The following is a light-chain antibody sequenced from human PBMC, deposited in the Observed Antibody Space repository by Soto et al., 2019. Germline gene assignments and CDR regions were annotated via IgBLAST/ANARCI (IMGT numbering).Light chain of an antibody. CDR1: SNDIGANNY. V-gene: IGLV2-14*01. CDR2: EAA. Sequence: QSALTQPASVSGSPGQSITISCTGTSNDIGANNYVSWYQHHPGKAPKILIYEAANRPSGVSHRFPGSKSANTASLTISGLQAEDEADYFCTSYTSTSTLVFGGGTKLTVL. CDR3: TSYTSTSTLV. J-gene: IGLJ2*01.